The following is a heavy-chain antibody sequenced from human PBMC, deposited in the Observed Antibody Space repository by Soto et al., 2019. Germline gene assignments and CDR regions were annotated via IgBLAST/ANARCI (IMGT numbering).Heavy chain of an antibody. J-gene: IGHJ5*02. CDR3: ARDQVGQSRNKGGRWFDP. CDR1: GFTFSSYS. V-gene: IGHV3-21*01. CDR2: ISSSSSYI. D-gene: IGHD3-16*01. Sequence: PGGSLRLSCAASGFTFSSYSMNWVRQAPGKGLEWVSSISSSSSYIYYADSVKGRFTISRDNARNSLYLQMNSLRAEDTAVYYCARDQVGQSRNKGGRWFDPWGQGTLVTVS.